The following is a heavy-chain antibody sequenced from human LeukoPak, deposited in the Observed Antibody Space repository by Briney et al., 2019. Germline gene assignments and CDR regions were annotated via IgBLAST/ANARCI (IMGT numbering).Heavy chain of an antibody. CDR3: AKDIWGRYSSSSMDFDY. V-gene: IGHV3-23*01. Sequence: PGGSLRLSCAASGFTFSSYAMSWVRQAPEKGLEWVSAISGSGGSTYYADSVKGRFTISRDNSKNTLYLQMNSLRAEDTAVYYCAKDIWGRYSSSSMDFDYWGQGTLVTVSS. CDR2: ISGSGGST. CDR1: GFTFSSYA. D-gene: IGHD6-6*01. J-gene: IGHJ4*02.